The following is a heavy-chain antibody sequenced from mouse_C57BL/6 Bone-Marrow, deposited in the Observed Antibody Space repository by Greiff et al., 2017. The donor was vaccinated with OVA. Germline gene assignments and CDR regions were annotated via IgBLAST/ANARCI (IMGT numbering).Heavy chain of an antibody. Sequence: VQLQQSGAELARPGASVKLSCKASGYTFTSYGISWVKQSTGQGLEWIGAIYPRSGNTYSNEKFKGKATPTADKSSSPAYMELRSLTSEDSAVYFCTRERDYYCSMAVWGQGTLVTVSA. D-gene: IGHD1-1*01. CDR2: IYPRSGNT. CDR1: GYTFTSYG. CDR3: TRERDYYCSMAV. V-gene: IGHV1-81*01. J-gene: IGHJ3*01.